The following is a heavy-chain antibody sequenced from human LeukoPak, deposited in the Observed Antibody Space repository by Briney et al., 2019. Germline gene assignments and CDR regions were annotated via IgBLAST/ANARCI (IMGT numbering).Heavy chain of an antibody. CDR2: IDLNSGDT. CDR1: GYTFTDYF. D-gene: IGHD3-22*01. V-gene: IGHV1-2*02. CDR3: ARDSYDSSGSYFFLELLDY. J-gene: IGHJ4*02. Sequence: ASGKVSCEASGYTFTDYFIHWVRQAPGQGLEWMGWIDLNSGDTNSAQKFRGRVTMTRDTSISTAYMELSSLTSDDTAAYYCARDSYDSSGSYFFLELLDYWGQGTLVTVS.